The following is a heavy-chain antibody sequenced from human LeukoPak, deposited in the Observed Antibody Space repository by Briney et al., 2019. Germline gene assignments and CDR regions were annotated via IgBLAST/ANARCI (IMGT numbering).Heavy chain of an antibody. Sequence: RGSPRLSCAASGFTFSSYAMSWVRQAPGKGLEWVSAISGSGGSTYYADSVKGRFTISRDNSKNTLYLQMNSLRAEDTAVYYCAKDSNYDFWSGWGQGTLVTVSS. CDR3: AKDSNYDFWSG. J-gene: IGHJ4*02. V-gene: IGHV3-23*01. CDR1: GFTFSSYA. D-gene: IGHD3-3*01. CDR2: ISGSGGST.